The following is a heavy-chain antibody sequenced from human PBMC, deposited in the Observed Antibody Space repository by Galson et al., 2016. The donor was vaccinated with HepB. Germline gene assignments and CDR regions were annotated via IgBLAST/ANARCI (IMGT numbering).Heavy chain of an antibody. CDR2: IKKDGSEK. CDR1: GFNFSSYW. CDR3: AICLCWGGGYEA. V-gene: IGHV3-7*02. Sequence: SLRLSCAASGFNFSSYWMSWVRQAPGKGLEWVANIKKDGSEKYYVDSVKGRFTITRDNAKKSLYLQMNSLRAEDTAVYYCAICLCWGGGYEAWGQGTLVTVSS. J-gene: IGHJ4*02. D-gene: IGHD5-12*01.